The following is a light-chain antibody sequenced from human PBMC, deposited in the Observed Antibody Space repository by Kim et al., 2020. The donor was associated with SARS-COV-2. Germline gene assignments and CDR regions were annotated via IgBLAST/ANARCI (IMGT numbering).Light chain of an antibody. J-gene: IGKJ2*01. V-gene: IGKV1-5*03. CDR1: QSISGW. CDR3: QQYNSFPFT. CDR2: KAS. Sequence: DIQMTQSPSTLSASVGDRVTITCRVSQSISGWLAWYQQKPGKAPKLLIYKASSLESGVPSRFSGSGSGTEFTLTISSLQPDDFATYYCQQYNSFPFTFRQGTDLEL.